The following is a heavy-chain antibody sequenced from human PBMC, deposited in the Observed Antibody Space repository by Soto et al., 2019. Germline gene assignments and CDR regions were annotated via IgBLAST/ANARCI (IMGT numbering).Heavy chain of an antibody. J-gene: IGHJ5*02. D-gene: IGHD6-13*01. CDR1: GFAFRSHA. V-gene: IGHV3-30*14. CDR2: ISSDGATK. CDR3: ARSSVHIAAAGRLDL. Sequence: AGGSLRLSCTASGFAFRSHAMQWVRQAPGKGLEWVAVISSDGATKYVADSLKGRFTISRDNFEGTMSLQMNNLRPEDTALYYCARSSVHIAAAGRLDLWGPGTLVTVSS.